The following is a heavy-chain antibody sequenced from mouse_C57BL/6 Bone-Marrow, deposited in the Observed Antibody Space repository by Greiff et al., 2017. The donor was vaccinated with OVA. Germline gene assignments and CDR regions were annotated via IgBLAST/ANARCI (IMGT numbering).Heavy chain of an antibody. CDR1: GFNIKDYY. CDR3: TTYGRSYDYAMDY. V-gene: IGHV14-1*01. Sequence: EVQLQQSGAELVRPGASVKLSCTASGFNIKDYYMHWVKQRPEQGLEWIGRIDPEDGDTEYAPKFQGKATMTADTSSNTAYLQLSSLTYEDTAGYYCTTYGRSYDYAMDYWGQGTSVTVSS. J-gene: IGHJ4*01. D-gene: IGHD1-1*01. CDR2: IDPEDGDT.